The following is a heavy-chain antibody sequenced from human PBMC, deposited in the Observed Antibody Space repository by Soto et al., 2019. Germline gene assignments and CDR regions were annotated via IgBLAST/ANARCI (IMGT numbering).Heavy chain of an antibody. Sequence: GESLKISCAASGFTFSSYAMSWVRQAPGKGLEWVSAISGSGGSTYYADSVKGRFTISRDNSKNTLYLQMNSLRAEDTAVYYCAKYREYYYDSSGPRPYDAFDIWGQGTMVTVSS. CDR2: ISGSGGST. J-gene: IGHJ3*02. CDR3: AKYREYYYDSSGPRPYDAFDI. V-gene: IGHV3-23*01. D-gene: IGHD3-22*01. CDR1: GFTFSSYA.